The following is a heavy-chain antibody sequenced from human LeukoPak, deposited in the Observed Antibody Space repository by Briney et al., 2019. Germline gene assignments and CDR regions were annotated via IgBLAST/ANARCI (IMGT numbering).Heavy chain of an antibody. CDR2: INQSGST. CDR1: GGSFSGYY. Sequence: PSETLSLTCAVYGGSFSGYYWSWIRQPPGKGLEWIGEINQSGSTNHNSSLKSRVTISVDTSKNQFSLKLNSVTAADTAVYYCASSRRIPGISIGYFDYWGQGTLVTVSS. V-gene: IGHV4-34*01. CDR3: ASSRRIPGISIGYFDY. D-gene: IGHD6-6*01. J-gene: IGHJ4*02.